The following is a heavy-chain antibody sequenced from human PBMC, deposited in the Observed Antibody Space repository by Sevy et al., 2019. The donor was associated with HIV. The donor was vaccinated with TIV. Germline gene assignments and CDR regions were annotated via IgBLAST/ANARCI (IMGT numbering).Heavy chain of an antibody. V-gene: IGHV3-7*01. D-gene: IGHD6-19*01. CDR3: ARCSGWLFDY. CDR2: IKQDGTGE. CDR1: GFTFSRHY. J-gene: IGHJ4*02. Sequence: GGSLRLSCAVSGFTFSRHYMTWVRQAPGKGLEWVANIKQDGTGEYYVDSVKGRFTISRDNAKNSLYLQMNSLRAEDTAVYYCARCSGWLFDYWGQGTLVTVSS.